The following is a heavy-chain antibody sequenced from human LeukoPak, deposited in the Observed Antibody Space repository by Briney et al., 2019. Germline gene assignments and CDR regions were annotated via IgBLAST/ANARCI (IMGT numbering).Heavy chain of an antibody. Sequence: GGSLRLSCAASGFTFGSYAMSWVGKAPGKGWEWVSGIGGSGDNTYYADSVKGRFTISRDNSKNTLYVQVNSLGTEDTAAYYCAKGSYYDSSGSFYFDYWGQGTLVTVSS. CDR1: GFTFGSYA. V-gene: IGHV3-23*01. CDR3: AKGSYYDSSGSFYFDY. D-gene: IGHD3-22*01. CDR2: IGGSGDNT. J-gene: IGHJ4*02.